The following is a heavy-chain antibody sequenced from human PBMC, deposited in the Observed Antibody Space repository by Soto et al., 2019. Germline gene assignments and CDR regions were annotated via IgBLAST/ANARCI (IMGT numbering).Heavy chain of an antibody. CDR3: VTTLVRGVMSLWAPRASPPYFDY. J-gene: IGHJ4*02. V-gene: IGHV5-51*01. Sequence: GESLKISCKGSGYSFTSYWIGWVRQMPGKGLEWMGIIYPGDSDTRYSPSFQGQVTISADKSITTAYLQWNSLKASDTAMYYCVTTLVRGVMSLWAPRASPPYFDYWGQGTLVTVSS. D-gene: IGHD3-10*01. CDR2: IYPGDSDT. CDR1: GYSFTSYW.